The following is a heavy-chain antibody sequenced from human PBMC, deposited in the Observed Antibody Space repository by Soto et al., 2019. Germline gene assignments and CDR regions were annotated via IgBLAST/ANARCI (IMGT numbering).Heavy chain of an antibody. D-gene: IGHD6-13*01. Sequence: GEPLKMSCKGSGYSFTSYWIGWVRQMPGKGLEWMGRIDPSDSYTNYSPSFQGHVTISADKSISTAYLQWSSLKASDTAMYYCARPPRSSQGGDYWGQGTLVTVSS. CDR3: ARPPRSSQGGDY. CDR2: IDPSDSYT. CDR1: GYSFTSYW. V-gene: IGHV5-10-1*01. J-gene: IGHJ4*02.